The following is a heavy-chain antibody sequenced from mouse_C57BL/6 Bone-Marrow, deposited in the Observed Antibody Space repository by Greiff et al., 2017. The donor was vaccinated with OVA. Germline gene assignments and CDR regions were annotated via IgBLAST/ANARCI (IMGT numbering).Heavy chain of an antibody. D-gene: IGHD1-1*01. CDR3: TTVITTVVYWYFDV. CDR2: IDPEDGET. V-gene: IGHV14-2*01. Sequence: DVQLQESGAELVKPGASVKLSCTASGFNIKDYYMHWVKQRTEQGLEWIGRIDPEDGETKYAPKFQGKATITADTSSNTAYLQLSSLTSEDTAVYYCTTVITTVVYWYFDVWGTGTTVTVSS. CDR1: GFNIKDYY. J-gene: IGHJ1*03.